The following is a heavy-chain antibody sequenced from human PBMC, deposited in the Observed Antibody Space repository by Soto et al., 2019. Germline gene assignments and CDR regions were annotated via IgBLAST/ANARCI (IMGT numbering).Heavy chain of an antibody. CDR1: GFSFSDYP. D-gene: IGHD2-2*03. CDR3: ARGGHCTSTSCYRDY. V-gene: IGHV3-21*01. CDR2: ISPRSSYI. Sequence: EVQLVESGGGLVKPGGSLRLSCAASGFSFSDYPMNWIRQTPGKGPEWVSSISPRSSYIYYADSVRGRFTISRDDAKNSLYLQLDSLRAEDTAVYYCARGGHCTSTSCYRDYWGQGTLVTVSS. J-gene: IGHJ4*02.